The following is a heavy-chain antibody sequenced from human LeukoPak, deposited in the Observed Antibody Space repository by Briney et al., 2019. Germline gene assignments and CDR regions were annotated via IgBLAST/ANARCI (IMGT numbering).Heavy chain of an antibody. D-gene: IGHD3-3*01. J-gene: IGHJ4*02. CDR1: GGSVTSTNW. Sequence: KPSGTLSLTCAVSGGSVTSTNWWTWVHQPPGKGLEWIGEVHLDGRTNYNPSLTGRLTLSVDLYENHISLKLTSVTAADTAVYYCAREGGFYRPLDYLGQGTLVTVSS. CDR3: AREGGFYRPLDY. V-gene: IGHV4-4*02. CDR2: VHLDGRT.